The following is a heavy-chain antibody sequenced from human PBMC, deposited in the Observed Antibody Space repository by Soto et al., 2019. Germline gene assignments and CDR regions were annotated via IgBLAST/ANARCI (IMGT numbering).Heavy chain of an antibody. V-gene: IGHV3-9*01. CDR1: GFTFDDYA. D-gene: IGHD2-21*01. CDR3: AKDICYHQAFDI. CDR2: ISWNSGSI. Sequence: EVQLVESGGGLVQPGRSLRLSCAASGFTFDDYAMNWVRPAPGKGLEWVSGISWNSGSIGYADSVKGRFTISRDNAKNSLYLQMNSLRAEDTALYYCAKDICYHQAFDIWGQGTMVTVSS. J-gene: IGHJ3*02.